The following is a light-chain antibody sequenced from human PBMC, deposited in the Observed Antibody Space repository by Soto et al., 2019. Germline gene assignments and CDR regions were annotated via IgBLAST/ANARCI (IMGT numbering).Light chain of an antibody. J-gene: IGLJ3*02. CDR2: RSN. Sequence: VLTQPPSASGTPGQRVTISCSGSSSNIGTNYVYWYQQFPGTAPKLLIHRSNQRPSGVPDRFSGSKSGTSASLAISGLRSEDEADYFCAAWDDSLSGWLFGGGTKLTVL. V-gene: IGLV1-47*01. CDR3: AAWDDSLSGWL. CDR1: SSNIGTNY.